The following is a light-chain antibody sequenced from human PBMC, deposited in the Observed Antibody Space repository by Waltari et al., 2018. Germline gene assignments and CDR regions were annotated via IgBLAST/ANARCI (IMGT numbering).Light chain of an antibody. J-gene: IGKJ5*01. V-gene: IGKV1-39*01. CDR1: QSIHTY. CDR2: AAS. CDR3: QQTYKTPIT. Sequence: DIQMTQSPSSLSASVGDTVTITCRADQSIHTYLNWYQQRPGKAPKLLIYAASTLQGGVPSRFSGSGSGTDFTLTISSLQPEDFATFYCQQTYKTPITFGQGTRLDVK.